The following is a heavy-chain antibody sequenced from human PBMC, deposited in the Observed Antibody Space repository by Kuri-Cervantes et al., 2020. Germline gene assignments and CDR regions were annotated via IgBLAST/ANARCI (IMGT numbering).Heavy chain of an antibody. CDR1: GYTFTGYY. Sequence: ASVKVSCKASGYTFTGYYMHWVRQAPGQGLEWMGWINPNSGGTNYAQKFQGRVTMTRDTSISTAYMELSRLRSDDTAVYYCARGGIQLWLRTAPMDVWGQGTTVTVSS. J-gene: IGHJ6*02. CDR2: INPNSGGT. CDR3: ARGGIQLWLRTAPMDV. V-gene: IGHV1-2*02. D-gene: IGHD5-18*01.